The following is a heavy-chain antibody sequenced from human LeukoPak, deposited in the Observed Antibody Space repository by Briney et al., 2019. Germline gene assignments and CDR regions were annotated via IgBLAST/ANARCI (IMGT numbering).Heavy chain of an antibody. CDR3: ARHQSYFDVLTGYSFDY. D-gene: IGHD3-9*01. CDR2: INHSGST. CDR1: GGSFSGYY. Sequence: PSETLSLTCAVYGGSFSGYYWSWIRQPPGKGLEWIGEINHSGSTNYSPSLKSRVTISVDTSKNQFSLKLSSVTAADTAVYYCARHQSYFDVLTGYSFDYWGQGTLVTVSS. J-gene: IGHJ4*02. V-gene: IGHV4-34*01.